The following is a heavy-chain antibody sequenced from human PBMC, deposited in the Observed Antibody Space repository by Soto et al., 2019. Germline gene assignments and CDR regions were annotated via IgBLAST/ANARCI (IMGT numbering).Heavy chain of an antibody. CDR3: ARRWGVGFDI. CDR2: IYYSGST. Sequence: QVQLQESGPGLVKPSETLSLTCTVSGGSISSYYWSWIRQPPGKVLEWIGYIYYSGSTNYNPSLKSRVEISADTSRIQFSLRLSSVTAADTAGYCCARRWGVGFDIWGQGTKVTVSS. D-gene: IGHD3-16*01. CDR1: GGSISSYY. J-gene: IGHJ3*02. V-gene: IGHV4-59*08.